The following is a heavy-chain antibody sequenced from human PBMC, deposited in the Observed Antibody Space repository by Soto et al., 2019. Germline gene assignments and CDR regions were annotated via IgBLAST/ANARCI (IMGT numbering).Heavy chain of an antibody. CDR2: ISGSGGST. D-gene: IGHD3-22*01. V-gene: IGHV3-23*01. CDR3: AKDPVVNYYDSSGYYRKYYYGMDV. Sequence: GGSLRLACAASGFTFSSYAMSWGRQAPGKGLEWVSAISGSGGSTYYADSVKGRFTISRDNSKNTLYLQMNSLRAEDTAVYYCAKDPVVNYYDSSGYYRKYYYGMDVWGQGTTVTVSS. CDR1: GFTFSSYA. J-gene: IGHJ6*02.